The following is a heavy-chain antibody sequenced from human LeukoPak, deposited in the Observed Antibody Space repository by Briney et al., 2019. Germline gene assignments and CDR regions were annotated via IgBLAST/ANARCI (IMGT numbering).Heavy chain of an antibody. V-gene: IGHV1-2*02. CDR2: INPNSGVT. CDR3: ARGLAHYDSLSAFDV. D-gene: IGHD3-22*01. CDR1: GYTFTGYY. Sequence: ASVKVSCKASGYTFTGYYMHWVRQAPGQGLEWMGWINPNSGVTNHAQKFQGRVNMTRDTSISTAYMELRSLRSDDTAVYYCARGLAHYDSLSAFDVWGQGTMVTVS. J-gene: IGHJ3*01.